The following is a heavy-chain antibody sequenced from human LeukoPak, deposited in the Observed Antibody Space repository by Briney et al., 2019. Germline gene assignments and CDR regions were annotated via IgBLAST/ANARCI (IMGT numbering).Heavy chain of an antibody. Sequence: ASVKVSCKASGGTFSSYAISWVRQAPGQGLEWMGRINPNSGGTNYAQKFQGRVTMTRDTSISTAYMELSRLRSDDTAVYYCARFLLGIRAFDIWGQGTMVTVSS. J-gene: IGHJ3*02. D-gene: IGHD7-27*01. CDR3: ARFLLGIRAFDI. CDR2: INPNSGGT. CDR1: GGTFSSYA. V-gene: IGHV1-2*06.